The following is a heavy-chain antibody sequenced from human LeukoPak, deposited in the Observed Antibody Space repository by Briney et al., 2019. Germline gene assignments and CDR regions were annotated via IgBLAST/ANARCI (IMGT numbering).Heavy chain of an antibody. Sequence: GGSLRLSCAASGFTFSSSAMSWVRQAPGKGLEWVSAISNNGGYTYYADSVQGRFTISRDNSKNTLYLQMNSLRAEDTAVYYCARDARYDYWGQGTLVTVSS. J-gene: IGHJ4*02. CDR1: GFTFSSSA. D-gene: IGHD6-6*01. V-gene: IGHV3-23*01. CDR3: ARDARYDY. CDR2: ISNNGGYT.